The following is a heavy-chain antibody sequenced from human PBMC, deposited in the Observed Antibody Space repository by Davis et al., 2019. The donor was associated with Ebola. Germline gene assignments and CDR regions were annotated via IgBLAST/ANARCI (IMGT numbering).Heavy chain of an antibody. CDR2: IYYSGST. Sequence: MPSETLSLTCTVSGGSISSSSYHWGWIRQPPGKGLEWIGSIYYSGSTYYNPSLKSRVTISVDTSKNQFSLKLSSVTAADTAVYYCARGVRYYYGSGRPYYYYGMDVWGQGTTVTVSS. CDR3: ARGVRYYYGSGRPYYYYGMDV. V-gene: IGHV4-39*07. D-gene: IGHD3-10*01. J-gene: IGHJ6*02. CDR1: GGSISSSSYH.